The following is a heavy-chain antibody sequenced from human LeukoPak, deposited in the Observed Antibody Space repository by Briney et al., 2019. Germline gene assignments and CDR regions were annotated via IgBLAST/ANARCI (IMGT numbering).Heavy chain of an antibody. Sequence: GGSLRLSCTASGFTFGDYAMSWVRQAPGKGLEWVGFIRSKAYGGTTEYAASVKGRFTISRDDSKSIAYLQMNSLKTEDTAVYYCAKDGRNYFDYWGQGTLVTVSS. V-gene: IGHV3-49*04. CDR1: GFTFGDYA. CDR3: AKDGRNYFDY. D-gene: IGHD1-26*01. CDR2: IRSKAYGGTT. J-gene: IGHJ4*02.